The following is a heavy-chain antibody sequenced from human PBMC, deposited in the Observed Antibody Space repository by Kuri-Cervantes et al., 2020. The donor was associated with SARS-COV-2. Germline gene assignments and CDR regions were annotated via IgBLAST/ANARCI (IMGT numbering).Heavy chain of an antibody. CDR3: ARGSGYSSGWPLNWFDP. D-gene: IGHD6-19*01. CDR1: GGSISSYY. J-gene: IGHJ5*02. V-gene: IGHV4-4*07. CDR2: IYTSGST. Sequence: SETLSLTCTVSGGSISSYYWSWIRQPAGKGLEWIGRIYTSGSTNYNPSLKSRVTMSVDTSKNQFSLKLSSVTAADTAVYYCARGSGYSSGWPLNWFDPWGQGTLVTVSS.